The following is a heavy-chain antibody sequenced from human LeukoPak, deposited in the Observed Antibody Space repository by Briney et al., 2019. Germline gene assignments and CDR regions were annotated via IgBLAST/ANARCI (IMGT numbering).Heavy chain of an antibody. J-gene: IGHJ4*02. D-gene: IGHD2-21*02. V-gene: IGHV4-59*12. Sequence: PSETLSLTCTVSGGSISSYYWSWIRQPPGKGLEWIGYIYHSGSTYYNPSLKSRVTISVDRSKNQFSLKLSSVTAADTAVYYCARAGAYCGGDCYLDYWGQGTLVTVSS. CDR3: ARAGAYCGGDCYLDY. CDR2: IYHSGST. CDR1: GGSISSYY.